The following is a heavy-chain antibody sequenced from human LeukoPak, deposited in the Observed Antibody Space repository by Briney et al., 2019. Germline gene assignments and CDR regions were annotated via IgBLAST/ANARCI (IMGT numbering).Heavy chain of an antibody. CDR2: ISSSSSYI. CDR3: ARVAPGYTPPGRKPYYDFWSGYYGLRAGYYYYMDV. J-gene: IGHJ6*03. CDR1: GFTLSNYN. V-gene: IGHV3-21*01. D-gene: IGHD3-3*01. Sequence: PGGSLRLSCAASGFTLSNYNMNWVRQAPGKGLEWVSSISSSSSYIYYADSVKSRFTISRDNAKNSLYLQMNSLRAEDTAVYYCARVAPGYTPPGRKPYYDFWSGYYGLRAGYYYYMDVWGKGTTVTVSS.